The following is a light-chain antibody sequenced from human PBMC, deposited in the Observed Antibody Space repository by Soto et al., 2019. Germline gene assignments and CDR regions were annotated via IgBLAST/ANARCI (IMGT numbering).Light chain of an antibody. Sequence: QSVLTQPPSVSGAPVQRVTISCTGSGSNIGAGFDVHWYQQLPGTAPKLLIYDNSDRASGVPDRFSGSKSGTSASLAITGLQAEDEADYYCQSYDSSLSASVFGGGTKLTVL. CDR2: DNS. J-gene: IGLJ2*01. V-gene: IGLV1-40*01. CDR1: GSNIGAGFD. CDR3: QSYDSSLSASV.